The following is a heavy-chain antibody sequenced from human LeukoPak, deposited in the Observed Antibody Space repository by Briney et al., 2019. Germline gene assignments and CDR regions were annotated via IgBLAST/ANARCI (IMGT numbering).Heavy chain of an antibody. CDR3: ARDTVPGDSFDI. V-gene: IGHV4-31*03. CDR2: INYRGSA. J-gene: IGHJ3*02. CDR1: GGSISSVDYY. Sequence: SETLSFTCTVSGGSISSVDYYWSWIRQYPGKGLEWIGYINYRGSAYYNPSLKSRVTISVDTSKNQFSLKLTSVTAADTAVYYCARDTVPGDSFDIWGQGTMVTASS.